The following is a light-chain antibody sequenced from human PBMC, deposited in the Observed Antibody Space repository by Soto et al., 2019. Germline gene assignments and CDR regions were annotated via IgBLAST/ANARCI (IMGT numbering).Light chain of an antibody. CDR1: SSDVGAYNY. CDR3: SSYAGSDVFV. CDR2: EVS. Sequence: QSALTQPPSASGSPGQSVAISCTGTSSDVGAYNYVAWYQQHPGKVPKLMIYEVSKRPSGAPDRFSGSKSGNTASLTVSGLQADDEADYYCSSYAGSDVFVFGTGTKVTV. J-gene: IGLJ1*01. V-gene: IGLV2-8*01.